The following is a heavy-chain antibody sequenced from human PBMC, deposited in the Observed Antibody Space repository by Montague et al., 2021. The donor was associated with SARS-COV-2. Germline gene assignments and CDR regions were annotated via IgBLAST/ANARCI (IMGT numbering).Heavy chain of an antibody. D-gene: IGHD3-3*01. Sequence: LVKPTQTLTLTCTFSGFSLSTSGMCVSWIRQPPGKGLEWIGSXXYIGSTYYNPSLKSRVTISVDTSKNQFSLKLSSVTAADTAVYYCAREGGNLAEITIFGVVINGYYCDYWGQGTLVTVSS. V-gene: IGHV4-39*02. CDR2: XXYIGST. J-gene: IGHJ4*02. CDR1: GFSLSTSGMC. CDR3: AREGGNLAEITIFGVVINGYYCDY.